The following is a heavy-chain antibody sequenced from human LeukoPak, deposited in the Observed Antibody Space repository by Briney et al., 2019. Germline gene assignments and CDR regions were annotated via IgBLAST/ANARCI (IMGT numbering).Heavy chain of an antibody. D-gene: IGHD3-10*01. Sequence: ASVKVSCKVSGYTLTELSMHWVRQAPGKGLEWMGGFDPEDGETIYAQKFQGRVTMTEDTSTDTAYMELSSLRSEDTAVYYCACGVDLVRGVMRQFDYWGQGTLVTVSS. CDR2: FDPEDGET. CDR3: ACGVDLVRGVMRQFDY. CDR1: GYTLTELS. V-gene: IGHV1-24*01. J-gene: IGHJ4*02.